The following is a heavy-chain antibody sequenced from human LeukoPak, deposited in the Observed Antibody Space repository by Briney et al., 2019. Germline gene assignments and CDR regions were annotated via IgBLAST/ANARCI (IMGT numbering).Heavy chain of an antibody. CDR1: GFTVSSNY. CDR3: AREDYGNYFFDY. J-gene: IGHJ4*02. CDR2: IYSGGST. V-gene: IGHV3-53*05. Sequence: GGSLRLSCAASGFTVSSNYMSWVRQAPGKGLEWVSVIYSGGSTYYADSVKGRFTISRDNSKKTVYLQVNSLRAEDTALYSCAREDYGNYFFDYWGQGTLVTVSS. D-gene: IGHD4-11*01.